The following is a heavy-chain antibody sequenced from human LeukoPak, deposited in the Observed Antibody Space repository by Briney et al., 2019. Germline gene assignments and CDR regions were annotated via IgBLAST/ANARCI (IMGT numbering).Heavy chain of an antibody. D-gene: IGHD3-22*01. Sequence: GGSLRLSCAASGFTFSSYAMSWVRQAPGKGLGWVSAISGSGGTSYYADSVKGRFTIPRDNAKNSLYLQMNSLRAEDTAVYYCARSYYYDSSGYYYVGYWGQGTLVTVSS. CDR1: GFTFSSYA. J-gene: IGHJ4*02. CDR2: ISGSGGTS. CDR3: ARSYYYDSSGYYYVGY. V-gene: IGHV3-23*01.